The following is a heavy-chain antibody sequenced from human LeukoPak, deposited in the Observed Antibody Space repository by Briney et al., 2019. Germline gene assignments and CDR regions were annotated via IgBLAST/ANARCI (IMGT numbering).Heavy chain of an antibody. CDR2: INPNSGGT. CDR1: GYTFTGYY. V-gene: IGHV1-2*02. D-gene: IGHD2-21*01. CDR3: AVHIVVVAGYFQH. J-gene: IGHJ1*01. Sequence: ASVKVSCKASGYTFTGYYMHWVRQAPGQGLEWMGWINPNSGGTNYTQKFQGRVTMTRDTSISTAYMELSRLRSDDTAVYYCAVHIVVVAGYFQHWGQGTLVTVSS.